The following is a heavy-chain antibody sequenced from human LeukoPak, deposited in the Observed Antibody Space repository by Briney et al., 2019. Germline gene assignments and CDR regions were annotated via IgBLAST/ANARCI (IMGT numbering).Heavy chain of an antibody. D-gene: IGHD4-23*01. Sequence: TSETLSLTCTVSGGSISSGSYYWSWIRQHAGKGLEWIGRIYTSGSTNYNPSLKSRVTISVDTSKNQFSLKLSSVTAADTAVYYCARADYGGPDYWGQGTLVTVSS. CDR1: GGSISSGSYY. CDR3: ARADYGGPDY. J-gene: IGHJ4*02. V-gene: IGHV4-61*02. CDR2: IYTSGST.